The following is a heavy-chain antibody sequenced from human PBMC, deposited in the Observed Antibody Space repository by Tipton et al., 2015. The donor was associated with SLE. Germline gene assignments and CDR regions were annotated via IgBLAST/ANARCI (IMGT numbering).Heavy chain of an antibody. CDR3: ARRDCGGDCYYGH. Sequence: TLSLTCTVSGGSISGYYWSWIRQPAGKGLEWIGRIYSSGSTIYNPSLKSRLTLSLDTSKNQFSLRVRSVTAADTAVYYCARRDCGGDCYYGHWGQGTQVAVSS. V-gene: IGHV4-4*07. D-gene: IGHD2-21*01. CDR1: GGSISGYY. J-gene: IGHJ4*02. CDR2: IYSSGST.